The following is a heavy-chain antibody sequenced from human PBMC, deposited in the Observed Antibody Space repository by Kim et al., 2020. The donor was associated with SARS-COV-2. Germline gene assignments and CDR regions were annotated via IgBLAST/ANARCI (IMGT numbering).Heavy chain of an antibody. CDR3: ARDQFGAGNYYYYYYGMDV. Sequence: GGSLRLSCAASGFTFSSYGMHWVRQAPGKGLEWVAVIWYDGSNKYYADSVKGRFTISRDNSKNTLYLQMNSLRAEDTAVYYCARDQFGAGNYYYYYYGMDVWGQGTTVTVSS. D-gene: IGHD3-10*01. J-gene: IGHJ6*02. V-gene: IGHV3-33*01. CDR2: IWYDGSNK. CDR1: GFTFSSYG.